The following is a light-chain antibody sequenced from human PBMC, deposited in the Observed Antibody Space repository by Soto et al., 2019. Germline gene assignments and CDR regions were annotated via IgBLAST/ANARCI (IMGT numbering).Light chain of an antibody. CDR2: WAS. CDR3: QQYYSTPYT. Sequence: DIVMTQSPDSLAVSLGERATINCKSSQSVLYSSNNKNYLSWYQQKPGQPPNLLISWASTRESGVPDRFSGSGSGTDFTLTISSLRAEDVAVYYCQQYYSTPYTFGQGTKLEIK. CDR1: QSVLYSSNNKNY. J-gene: IGKJ2*01. V-gene: IGKV4-1*01.